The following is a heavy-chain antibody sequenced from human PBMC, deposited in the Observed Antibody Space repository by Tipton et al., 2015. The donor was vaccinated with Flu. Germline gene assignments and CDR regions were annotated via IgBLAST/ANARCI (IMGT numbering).Heavy chain of an antibody. D-gene: IGHD2-15*01. V-gene: IGHV2-5*02. Sequence: LVKPTQTLTLTCSFSGFSITTTGVGVGWVRQPPGEALEWLALIYWDDDKRYNPSLKNRLTITKDISKNQVVLTMTNMEAVDTATYYCARRVTGRGLFDLWGQGTLVTVSS. J-gene: IGHJ4*02. CDR3: ARRVTGRGLFDL. CDR2: IYWDDDK. CDR1: GFSITTTGVG.